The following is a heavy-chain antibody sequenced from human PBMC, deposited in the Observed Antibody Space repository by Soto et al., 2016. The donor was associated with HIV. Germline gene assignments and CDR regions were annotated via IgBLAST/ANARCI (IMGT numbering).Heavy chain of an antibody. CDR1: GFTFSDYA. J-gene: IGHJ4*02. CDR3: TTTSYYGSGRSGPGLYYFDY. D-gene: IGHD3-10*01. V-gene: IGHV3-15*01. CDR2: IKRKTDGGTT. Sequence: EVRLLESGGGLVRPGGSLRLSCVASGFTFSDYAMGWVRQVPGKGLEWVGRIKRKTDGGTTDYSAPVKGRFTISRDDSKNTLYLQMNSLKIGDTAVYYCTTTSYYGSGRSGPGLYYFDYWGQGTLVTVSS.